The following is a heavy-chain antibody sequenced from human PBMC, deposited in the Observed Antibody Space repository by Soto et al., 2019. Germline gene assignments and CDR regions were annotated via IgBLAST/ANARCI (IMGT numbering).Heavy chain of an antibody. V-gene: IGHV1-2*04. CDR2: INPNSGGT. CDR3: ARGGNYDFWSGYQHFDY. J-gene: IGHJ4*02. D-gene: IGHD3-3*01. Sequence: QVQLVQSGAEVKKPGASVKVSCKASGYTFTGYYMHWVRQAPGQGLEWMGWINPNSGGTNYAQKFQGWVTMTRDTYIRTAYMELSRLRSDDTAVYYCARGGNYDFWSGYQHFDYWGQGTLVTVSS. CDR1: GYTFTGYY.